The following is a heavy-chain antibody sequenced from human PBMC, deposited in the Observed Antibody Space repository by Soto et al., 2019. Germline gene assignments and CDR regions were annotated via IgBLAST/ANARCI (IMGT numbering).Heavy chain of an antibody. V-gene: IGHV3-23*01. CDR2: ISGSGGST. J-gene: IGHJ4*02. Sequence: SLRLSCAASGFTFSSYAMSWVRQAPGKGLEWVSAISGSGGSTYYADSVKGRFTISRDNSKNTLYLQMNSLRAEDTAVYYCAKDHVWEPAAGDYWGQGTMDTVSS. CDR3: AKDHVWEPAAGDY. D-gene: IGHD1-26*01. CDR1: GFTFSSYA.